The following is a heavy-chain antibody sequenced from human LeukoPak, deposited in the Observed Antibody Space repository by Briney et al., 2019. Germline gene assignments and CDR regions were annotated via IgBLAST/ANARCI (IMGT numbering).Heavy chain of an antibody. CDR3: VRGFYGSETYYFDY. J-gene: IGHJ4*02. CDR2: MNPNTGNA. CDR1: GYTFTRHD. Sequence: ASVKVSCKTSGYTFTRHDIHWVRQGTGQGLEWIGWMNPNTGNAGYAPTFQGRVTMTRNTAISTAYVEVSGLRSDDTAVFFCVRGFYGSETYYFDYWGQGTLVTVSS. V-gene: IGHV1-8*01. D-gene: IGHD4-17*01.